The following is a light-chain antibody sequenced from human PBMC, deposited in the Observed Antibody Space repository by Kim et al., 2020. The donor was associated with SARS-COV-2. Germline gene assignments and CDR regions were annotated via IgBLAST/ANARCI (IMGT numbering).Light chain of an antibody. CDR2: EAS. CDR1: SSDVGGYNL. J-gene: IGLJ3*02. CDR3: CSYAGSGAWV. V-gene: IGLV2-23*01. Sequence: GQSITISCTGTSSDVGGYNLGSWHQQLPGKVPKLIIYEASKRPSGVSIRFSGSKSGNTTSLTISELQAEDEADYYCCSYAGSGAWVFGGGTQLTVL.